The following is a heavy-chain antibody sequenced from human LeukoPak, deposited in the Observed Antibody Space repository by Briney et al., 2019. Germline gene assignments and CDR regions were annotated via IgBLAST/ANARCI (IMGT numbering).Heavy chain of an antibody. CDR3: AKDFVVVPGNVNYFDY. CDR2: ITGSGGYT. D-gene: IGHD2-21*02. J-gene: IGHJ4*02. CDR1: GFTFSSYD. Sequence: GGSLRLSCAASGFTFSSYDMSWVRQAPGKGLEWVSTITGSGGYTFYTDSVKGRFTISRDNSKNTLYLQMNSPRAEDTAAYYCAKDFVVVPGNVNYFDYWGQGTLVTVSS. V-gene: IGHV3-23*01.